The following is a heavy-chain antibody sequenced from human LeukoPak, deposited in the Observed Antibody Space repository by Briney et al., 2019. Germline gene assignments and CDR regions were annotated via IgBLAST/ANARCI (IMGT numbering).Heavy chain of an antibody. CDR3: AKVIRSNKRDYYYGMDV. Sequence: VGSLRLSCAASGFTFSSYGMHWVRQAPGKGLEWVAVISYDGSNKYYADSVKGRFTISRDNSKNTLYLQMNSLRAEDTAVYYCAKVIRSNKRDYYYGMDVWGKGTTVTVSS. V-gene: IGHV3-30*18. CDR2: ISYDGSNK. CDR1: GFTFSSYG. D-gene: IGHD3-10*01. J-gene: IGHJ6*04.